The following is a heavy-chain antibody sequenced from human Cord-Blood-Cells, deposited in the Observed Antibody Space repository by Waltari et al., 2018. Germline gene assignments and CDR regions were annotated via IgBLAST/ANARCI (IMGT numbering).Heavy chain of an antibody. Sequence: QVQLVQSGAEVKKPGSSVKVSCKASGGTFSSYAISWVRQAPGRGLEWMGGIIPIFGTANYAQKVQGRVTITPDESTSTAYMELSSLRSEDTAVYYCARSGYDFGWFDPWGQGTLVTVSS. CDR1: GGTFSSYA. CDR3: ARSGYDFGWFDP. V-gene: IGHV1-69*01. D-gene: IGHD5-12*01. J-gene: IGHJ5*02. CDR2: IIPIFGTA.